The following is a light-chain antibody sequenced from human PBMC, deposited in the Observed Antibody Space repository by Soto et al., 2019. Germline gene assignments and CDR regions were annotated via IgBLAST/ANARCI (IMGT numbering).Light chain of an antibody. Sequence: EIVMTQSPATLSVSPGERATLSCRASQSVSSNLAWYQLKFGQAPRLLIYGTSTRATGIPARFSGSGSGTDFTRTISSLQSEDFAVYFCQQYYNSPTFGQGTKVEIK. CDR2: GTS. J-gene: IGKJ1*01. V-gene: IGKV3D-15*01. CDR1: QSVSSN. CDR3: QQYYNSPT.